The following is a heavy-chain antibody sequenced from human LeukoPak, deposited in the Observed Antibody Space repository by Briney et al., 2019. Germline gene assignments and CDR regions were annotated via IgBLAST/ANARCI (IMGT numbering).Heavy chain of an antibody. V-gene: IGHV3-21*04. D-gene: IGHD5-18*01. Sequence: GGSLRLSCAASGFTFSSYSMNWVRQAPGKGLEWVSSISSSSSYIYYADSVKGRFTISRDNSRNTLYLQMNSLRAEGTAVYYCAKVGYTYGPQPFDYWGQGTLVTVSS. CDR1: GFTFSSYS. J-gene: IGHJ4*02. CDR3: AKVGYTYGPQPFDY. CDR2: ISSSSSYI.